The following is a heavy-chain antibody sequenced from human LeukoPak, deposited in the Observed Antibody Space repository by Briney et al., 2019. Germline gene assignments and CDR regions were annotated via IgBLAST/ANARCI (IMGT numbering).Heavy chain of an antibody. D-gene: IGHD6-19*01. CDR3: ARGTLAVAGEFDY. CDR2: MNPNSGNT. Sequence: ASVKVSCKASGYTFTSYDINWVRQATGQGPEWMGWMNPNSGNTGYAQKFQGRVTMTRNTSISTAYMELSSLRSEDTAVYYCARGTLAVAGEFDYWGQGTLVTVSS. J-gene: IGHJ4*02. V-gene: IGHV1-8*01. CDR1: GYTFTSYD.